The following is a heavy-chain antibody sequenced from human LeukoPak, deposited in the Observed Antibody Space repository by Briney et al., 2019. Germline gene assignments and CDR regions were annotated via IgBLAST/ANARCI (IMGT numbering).Heavy chain of an antibody. Sequence: PSETLSLTRAVSGVSISSSSYYWGWIRQSPGKGLEWIGSIYYSGRTFYSPTLKSRVIISVDTTKNQFSLKLGSVTAADAAVYYCARTPYDSSGHYFDYWGQGTLVTVSS. CDR3: ARTPYDSSGHYFDY. J-gene: IGHJ4*02. CDR2: IYYSGRT. CDR1: GVSISSSSYY. D-gene: IGHD3-22*01. V-gene: IGHV4-39*01.